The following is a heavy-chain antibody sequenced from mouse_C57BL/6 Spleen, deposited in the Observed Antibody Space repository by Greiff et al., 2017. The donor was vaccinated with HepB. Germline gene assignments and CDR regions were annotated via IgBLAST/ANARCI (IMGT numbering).Heavy chain of an antibody. D-gene: IGHD2-14*01. V-gene: IGHV1-82*01. Sequence: QVQLKESGPELVKPGASVKISCKASGYAFSSSWMNWVKQRPGKGLEWIGRIYPGDGDTNYNGKFKGKATLTADKSSSTAYMQLSSLTSEDSAVYFCARDRGYYGMDYWGQGTSVTVSS. CDR1: GYAFSSSW. J-gene: IGHJ4*01. CDR2: IYPGDGDT. CDR3: ARDRGYYGMDY.